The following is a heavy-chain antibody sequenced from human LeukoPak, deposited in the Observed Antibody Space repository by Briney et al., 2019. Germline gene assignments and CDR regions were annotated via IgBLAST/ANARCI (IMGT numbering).Heavy chain of an antibody. J-gene: IGHJ3*02. Sequence: PGGSLRLSCAASGFTFSSYAMSWVRQAPGKGLEWVGFIRSKAYGGTTEYAASVKGRFTISRDDSKSIAYLQMNSLKTEDTAVYYCTRALLFNFWFGESNDAFDIWGQGTMVTVSS. V-gene: IGHV3-49*04. CDR1: GFTFSSYA. CDR2: IRSKAYGGTT. CDR3: TRALLFNFWFGESNDAFDI. D-gene: IGHD3-10*01.